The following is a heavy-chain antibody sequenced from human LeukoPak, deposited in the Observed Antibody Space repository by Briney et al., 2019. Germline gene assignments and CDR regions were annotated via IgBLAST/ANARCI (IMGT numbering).Heavy chain of an antibody. CDR2: ISSSGSSI. V-gene: IGHV3-48*03. CDR3: ARDRGHDY. CDR1: GFTFSSYE. J-gene: IGHJ4*02. Sequence: GGSLRLSCAASGFTFSSYELNWVRQAPGKGLEWISYISSSGSSIYYADSVKGRFTISRDNAKNSLYLQMNSLRAGDTAVYYCARDRGHDYWGQGTLVTVSS.